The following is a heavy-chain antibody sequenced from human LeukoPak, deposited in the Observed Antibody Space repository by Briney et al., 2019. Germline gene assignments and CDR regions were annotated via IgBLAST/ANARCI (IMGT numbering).Heavy chain of an antibody. CDR3: ARDWGRGDSKYLDF. Sequence: GGSLRLSCAASGFTFTNYGMHWVSQAPGKGLECVALISNDGSKKYYAGSAKGRFTISRDNSRNTVFLEMNSLRGDDTAVYFCARDWGRGDSKYLDFWGQGILVTVSS. J-gene: IGHJ4*02. CDR1: GFTFTNYG. CDR2: ISNDGSKK. V-gene: IGHV3-30*03. D-gene: IGHD4-17*01.